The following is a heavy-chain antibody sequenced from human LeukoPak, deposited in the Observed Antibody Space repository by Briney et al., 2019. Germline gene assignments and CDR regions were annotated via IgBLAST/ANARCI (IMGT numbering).Heavy chain of an antibody. CDR3: ARIYDSSGYYRGDDAFDI. J-gene: IGHJ3*02. D-gene: IGHD3-22*01. CDR2: IYPGDSDT. CDR1: GYSFTSYW. V-gene: IGHV5-51*01. Sequence: GESLKISCKGSGYSFTSYWIGWVRQMPGKGLEWMGIIYPGDSDTRYSPSFQGQVTISADKSISTAYLQWSSLKASDTAMYYCARIYDSSGYYRGDDAFDIWGQGTMVTVCS.